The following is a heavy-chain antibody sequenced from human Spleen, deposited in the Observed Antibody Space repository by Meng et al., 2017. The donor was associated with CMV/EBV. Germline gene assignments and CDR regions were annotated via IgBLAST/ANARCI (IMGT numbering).Heavy chain of an antibody. CDR3: ARGPDYYGSGSYFDY. V-gene: IGHV1-2*02. CDR2: INPNSGGT. Sequence: HVQLVQSWAEVKKPGASAKVSCKASGYTFTGYYMHWVRQAPGQGLEWMGWINPNSGGTNYAQKFQGRVTMTRDTSISTAYMELSRLRSDDTAVYYCARGPDYYGSGSYFDYWGQGTLVTVSS. CDR1: GYTFTGYY. D-gene: IGHD3-10*01. J-gene: IGHJ4*02.